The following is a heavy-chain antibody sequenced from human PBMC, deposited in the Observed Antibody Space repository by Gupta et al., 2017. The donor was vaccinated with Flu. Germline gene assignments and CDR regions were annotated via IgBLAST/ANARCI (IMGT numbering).Heavy chain of an antibody. Sequence: QVQLQESGPGLVKPSETLSLTCTVSGGSISSYYWSWIRQPPGKGLEWIGYIYYSGSTNYNPSLKSRVTISVDTSKNQFSLKLSSVTAADTAVYYCARDQVVVAPTSKAYYYYGMDVWGQGTTVTVSS. CDR2: IYYSGST. D-gene: IGHD2-15*01. CDR1: GGSISSYY. V-gene: IGHV4-59*01. CDR3: ARDQVVVAPTSKAYYYYGMDV. J-gene: IGHJ6*02.